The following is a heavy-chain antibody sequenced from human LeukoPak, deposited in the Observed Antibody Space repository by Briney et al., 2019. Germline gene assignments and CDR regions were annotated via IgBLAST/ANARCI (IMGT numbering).Heavy chain of an antibody. CDR2: ISGSSSTI. J-gene: IGHJ5*02. D-gene: IGHD2/OR15-2a*01. CDR3: ARRVSTSNTYNWFDP. Sequence: GGFLRLSCAAFGFTFSSYSMNWVRQAPGKGQGWVSYISGSSSTIYYSDSVKGRFTISRDNAKNSLYLQMNSLRDEDTAVYYSARRVSTSNTYNWFDPWGQGTLVTVSS. CDR1: GFTFSSYS. V-gene: IGHV3-48*02.